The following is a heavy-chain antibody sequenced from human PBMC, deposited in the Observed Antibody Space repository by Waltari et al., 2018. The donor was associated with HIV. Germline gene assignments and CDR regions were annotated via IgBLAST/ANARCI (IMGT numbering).Heavy chain of an antibody. Sequence: QVQLVQSGAEVKNPGASVKVPCQTSGYNFFGVYIYWIRQAPGQGLEWMGRINPNNGDTNIAQRFQGRVTLTRDTPVNTAYMEMNSLTSDDTAVYYCARGDIVATFLLFDYWGQGTLVTVSS. V-gene: IGHV1-2*06. J-gene: IGHJ4*02. CDR1: GYNFFGVY. D-gene: IGHD5-12*01. CDR3: ARGDIVATFLLFDY. CDR2: INPNNGDT.